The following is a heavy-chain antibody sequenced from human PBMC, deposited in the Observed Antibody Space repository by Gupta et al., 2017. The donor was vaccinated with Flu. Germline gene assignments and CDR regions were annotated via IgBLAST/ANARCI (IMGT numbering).Heavy chain of an antibody. D-gene: IGHD3-3*01. CDR3: ARVRSRSGSYDY. CDR2: MNPNSGNT. V-gene: IGHV1-8*01. J-gene: IGHJ4*02. Sequence: VRQATGQGLEWMGWMNPNSGNTGYAQKFQGRVTMTRNTSISTAYMELSSLRSEDTAVYYCARVRSRSGSYDYWGQGTLVTVSS.